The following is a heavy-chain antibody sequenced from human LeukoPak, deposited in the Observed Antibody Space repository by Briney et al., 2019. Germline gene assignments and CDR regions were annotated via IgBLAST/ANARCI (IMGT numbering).Heavy chain of an antibody. J-gene: IGHJ6*03. CDR3: ARCLALRGYYYMDV. Sequence: ASVKVSCKASGYTFTGYYMHWVRQAPGQGLEWMGWINPNSGGTNYAQKFQGRVTMTGDTSISTAYMELSRLRSDDTAVYYCARCLALRGYYYMDVWGKGTTVTVSS. V-gene: IGHV1-2*02. CDR1: GYTFTGYY. CDR2: INPNSGGT. D-gene: IGHD3-10*01.